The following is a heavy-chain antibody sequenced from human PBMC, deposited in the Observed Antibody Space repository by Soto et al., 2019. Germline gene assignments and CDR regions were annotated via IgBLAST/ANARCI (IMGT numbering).Heavy chain of an antibody. J-gene: IGHJ3*02. CDR3: ARSPSYYYDSSDAFDI. Sequence: GGSLRLSCAASGFTFSSYWMSWVRQAPGKGLEWVANIKQDGSEKYYVDSVKGRFTISRDNAKNSLYLQMNSLRAEDTAVYYCARSPSYYYDSSDAFDIWGQGTMVTVSS. CDR1: GFTFSSYW. V-gene: IGHV3-7*01. D-gene: IGHD3-22*01. CDR2: IKQDGSEK.